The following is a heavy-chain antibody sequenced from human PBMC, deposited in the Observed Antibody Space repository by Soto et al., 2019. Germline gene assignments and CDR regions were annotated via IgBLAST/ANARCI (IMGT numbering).Heavy chain of an antibody. D-gene: IGHD4-17*01. Sequence: GGSLRLSCAASGFTFSSYAMHWVRQAPGKGLEWVAVISYDGSNKYYADSVKGRFTISRDNSKNTLYLQMNSLRAEDTAVYYCARTHAGGWWERSTGPDGDPLNYFDYWGQGTLVTVSS. J-gene: IGHJ4*02. CDR3: ARTHAGGWWERSTGPDGDPLNYFDY. CDR2: ISYDGSNK. CDR1: GFTFSSYA. V-gene: IGHV3-30-3*01.